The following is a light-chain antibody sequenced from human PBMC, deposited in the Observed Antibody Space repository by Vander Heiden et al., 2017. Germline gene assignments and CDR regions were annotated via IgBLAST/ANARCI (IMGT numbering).Light chain of an antibody. J-gene: IGKJ2*01. V-gene: IGKV2-30*02. CDR1: HAFVHGDGNTY. Sequence: VFPPSPLSLPLPLCLPPSISCLSSHAFVHGDGNTYLNWFQQRPGQSPRRLIYEVSNRDSGVPDRFSGSGSGADFTLKISRVEAEDVGVYYCMQGTQWPYTFGQGTNLEIK. CDR2: EVS. CDR3: MQGTQWPYT.